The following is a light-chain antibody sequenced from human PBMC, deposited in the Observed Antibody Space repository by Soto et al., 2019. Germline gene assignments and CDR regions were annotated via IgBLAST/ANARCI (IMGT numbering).Light chain of an antibody. CDR2: GAS. CDR1: QSVSSN. Sequence: EIVMTQSPATLSVSPGERATLSCRASQSVSSNLAWYQQKPGQAPRLLIYGASTRATGIPARFSGSGSVTDFTLTISSLRYEDFAVYYWQQYNNWPPWTFGHGTKVEIK. CDR3: QQYNNWPPWT. V-gene: IGKV3-15*01. J-gene: IGKJ1*01.